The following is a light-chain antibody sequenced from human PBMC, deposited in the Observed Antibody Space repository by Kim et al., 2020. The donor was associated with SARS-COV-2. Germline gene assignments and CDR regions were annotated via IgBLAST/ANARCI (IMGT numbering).Light chain of an antibody. V-gene: IGKV3-15*01. J-gene: IGKJ1*01. Sequence: VSPGERVPLSGRSTKRVNANLAWYQQKPGQPPRLLVYGGSVTPTYIPARFSGSGSKTEYTLTVTSLQSEDFAIYYCQQYDEWPWTFGQGTKVDIK. CDR2: GGS. CDR1: KRVNAN. CDR3: QQYDEWPWT.